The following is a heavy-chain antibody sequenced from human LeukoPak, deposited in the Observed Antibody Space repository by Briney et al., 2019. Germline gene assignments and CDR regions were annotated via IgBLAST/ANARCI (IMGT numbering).Heavy chain of an antibody. CDR1: GGSFSGYY. CDR2: IYYSGST. CDR3: ARHVQDTTMVTPLYYFDY. V-gene: IGHV4-59*08. D-gene: IGHD5-18*01. Sequence: PSETLSLTCAVYGGSFSGYYWSWIRHPPGKGLEWIGYIYYSGSTNYNPSLKSRVTISVDTSKNQFSLKLTSVTAADAAVYYCARHVQDTTMVTPLYYFDYWGQGTLVTVSS. J-gene: IGHJ4*02.